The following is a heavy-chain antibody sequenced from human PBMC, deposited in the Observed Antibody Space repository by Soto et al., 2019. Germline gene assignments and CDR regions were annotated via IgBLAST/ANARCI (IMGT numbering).Heavy chain of an antibody. V-gene: IGHV1-8*01. J-gene: IGHJ4*02. Sequence: ASGTAPSKAYGYTFTSYDITWVRQATGQGLEWMGWMNPNSGNTGYAQKFQGRVTMTRNTSISTAYMELSSLRSEDTAVYYCARVNPHGTAFDYWGQGTLVTVSS. CDR2: MNPNSGNT. CDR3: ARVNPHGTAFDY. CDR1: GYTFTSYD.